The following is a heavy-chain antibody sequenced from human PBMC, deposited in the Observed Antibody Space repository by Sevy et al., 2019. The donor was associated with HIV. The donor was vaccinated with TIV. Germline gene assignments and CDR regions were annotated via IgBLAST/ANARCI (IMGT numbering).Heavy chain of an antibody. V-gene: IGHV3-7*04. Sequence: GGSLRLSCAASGFTFSRYWMSWVRQAPGKGLEWVGNVKEDGSEKYYGDSVKGRFTISRDNAKNSLFLQMKSLRAEDTAVYYCARGDYSDRSGFYIDAFDVWGQGTMVTVSS. CDR2: VKEDGSEK. CDR1: GFTFSRYW. J-gene: IGHJ3*01. CDR3: ARGDYSDRSGFYIDAFDV. D-gene: IGHD3-22*01.